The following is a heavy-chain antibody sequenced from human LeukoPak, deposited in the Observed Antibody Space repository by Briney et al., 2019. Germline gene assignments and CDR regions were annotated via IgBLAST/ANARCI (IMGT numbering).Heavy chain of an antibody. Sequence: GGSLRLSCAASGFSFSTYAMNWVRQAPGKGLEWVSYISRSGTTIHSADSVKGRFTISRDNAKNSLYLKMNSLRAEDTAVYYCATEGEGWLQPYWGQGTLVTASS. J-gene: IGHJ4*02. CDR2: ISRSGTTI. D-gene: IGHD5-24*01. CDR3: ATEGEGWLQPY. V-gene: IGHV3-48*01. CDR1: GFSFSTYA.